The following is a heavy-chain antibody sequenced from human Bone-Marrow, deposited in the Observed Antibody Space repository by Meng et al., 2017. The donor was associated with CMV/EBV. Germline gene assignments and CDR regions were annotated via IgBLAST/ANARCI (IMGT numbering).Heavy chain of an antibody. Sequence: ASVKVSCKVSGYTLTELSRHWVRQAPGKGLEWMGGFDPEDGETIYAQKFQGRVTMTEDTSTDTAYMELSSLRSEDTAVYYCARGPHYDFWSGYFGDWFDPWGQGTLVTVSS. D-gene: IGHD3-3*01. V-gene: IGHV1-24*01. CDR3: ARGPHYDFWSGYFGDWFDP. CDR2: FDPEDGET. CDR1: GYTLTELS. J-gene: IGHJ5*02.